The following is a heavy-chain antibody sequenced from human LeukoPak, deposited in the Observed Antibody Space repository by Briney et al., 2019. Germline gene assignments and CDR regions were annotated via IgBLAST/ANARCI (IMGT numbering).Heavy chain of an antibody. CDR3: ARDPYSGNYGNYYYYYMDV. CDR1: GFTFSDYY. Sequence: GGSLRLSCAASGFTFSDYYMSWIRQAPGKGLEWVSYISSSGSMISDADSVKGRFTISRDNAKKSLYLQMNSLRVEDTAVYYCARDPYSGNYGNYYYYYMDVWGKGTTVTISS. D-gene: IGHD1-26*01. V-gene: IGHV3-11*04. CDR2: ISSSGSMI. J-gene: IGHJ6*03.